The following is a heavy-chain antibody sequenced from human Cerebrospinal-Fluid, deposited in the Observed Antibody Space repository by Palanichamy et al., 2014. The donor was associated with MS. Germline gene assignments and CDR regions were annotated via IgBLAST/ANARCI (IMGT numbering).Heavy chain of an antibody. CDR3: ARVHRGWTGYFGVRREPSPYGLDV. V-gene: IGHV4-30-4*07. CDR1: GGSISGGGYS. D-gene: IGHD3/OR15-3a*01. CDR2: IFDNGNT. Sequence: QVKLQQSGPGLVKPSQTLSLTCAVSGGSISGGGYSWSWIRQPPGKGLEWIGYIFDNGNTYYNLSLKSRVTISIDTSKNQFSLKLSSVTAADTAVYYCARVHRGWTGYFGVRREPSPYGLDVWGQGTTVTVSS. J-gene: IGHJ6*02.